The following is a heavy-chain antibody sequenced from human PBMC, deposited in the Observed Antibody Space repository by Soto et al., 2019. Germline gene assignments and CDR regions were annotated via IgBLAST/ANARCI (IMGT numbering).Heavy chain of an antibody. V-gene: IGHV3-23*01. CDR2: INYGGDST. J-gene: IGHJ4*02. CDR1: GFTFTVYA. CDR3: AKDWDCDS. D-gene: IGHD3-16*01. Sequence: EVQLLESGGGLVQPGGSLRLSCAASGFTFTVYAMTWVRQAPGKGLEWVSGINYGGDSTYYAVSVKGRFTISRDNSKNTLYLQMNSLRAEDTAVYYCAKDWDCDSWGQGSLVTVSS.